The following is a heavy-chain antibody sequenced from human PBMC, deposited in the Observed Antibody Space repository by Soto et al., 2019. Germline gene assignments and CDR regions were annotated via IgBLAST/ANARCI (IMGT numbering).Heavy chain of an antibody. CDR3: ARDTVTPRAFDY. D-gene: IGHD4-17*01. Sequence: QVQLVESGGGVVQPGRSLRLSCAASGFTFSSYAMHWVRQAPGKGLEWVAVISYDGSNKYYADSVKGRFTISRDNSKNTLYLQMNSLRAEDTAVYYCARDTVTPRAFDYWGQGTLVTVSS. CDR1: GFTFSSYA. V-gene: IGHV3-30-3*01. CDR2: ISYDGSNK. J-gene: IGHJ4*02.